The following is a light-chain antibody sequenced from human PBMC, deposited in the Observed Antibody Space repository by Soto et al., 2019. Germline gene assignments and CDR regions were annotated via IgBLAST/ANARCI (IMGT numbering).Light chain of an antibody. CDR1: QSVSSSY. V-gene: IGKV3-20*01. Sequence: ENVLTQSPCTLSLSPGERATLSCRASQSVSSSYLAWYQQKPGQAPRLLIYGASSRATGIPDRFSGSGSGTDFTLTISRLEPEDFAVYYCQQYGSSPLTWTFGQGTKVDIK. CDR3: QQYGSSPLTWT. CDR2: GAS. J-gene: IGKJ1*01.